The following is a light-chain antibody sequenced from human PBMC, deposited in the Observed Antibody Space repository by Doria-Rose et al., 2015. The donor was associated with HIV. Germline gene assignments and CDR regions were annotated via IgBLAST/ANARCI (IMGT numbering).Light chain of an antibody. J-gene: IGKJ2*02. CDR3: QQYNSYPPWT. Sequence: DIQVTQSPSTLSAPVGDSVTITCRASQSITRLVAWYQQKPGKAPKLLIYKASLLESGVPSRFSGSGSGTEFTLTISSPQPDDFATYYCQQYNSYPPWTFGPGTKLEIK. CDR1: QSITRL. V-gene: IGKV1-5*03. CDR2: KAS.